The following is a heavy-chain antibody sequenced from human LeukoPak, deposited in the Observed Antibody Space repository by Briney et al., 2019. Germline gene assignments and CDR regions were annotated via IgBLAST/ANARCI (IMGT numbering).Heavy chain of an antibody. CDR2: FDPNSGAT. CDR3: ARDHPSSSWYNVGLRALSY. CDR1: GYTFSGHY. J-gene: IGHJ4*02. D-gene: IGHD6-13*01. Sequence: GASVKVACKASGYTFSGHYMHWVRQAPGQGLEWMGWFDPNSGATSSAQKFQGRVTMTRDTSISTAYMELSRLRSDDTAVYYCARDHPSSSWYNVGLRALSYWGQGTLVTVSS. V-gene: IGHV1-2*02.